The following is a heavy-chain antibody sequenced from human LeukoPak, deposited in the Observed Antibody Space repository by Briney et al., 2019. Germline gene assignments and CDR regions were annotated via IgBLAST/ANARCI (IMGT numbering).Heavy chain of an antibody. V-gene: IGHV3-48*01. Sequence: GGSLRLSCAASGFSFSSYSMNWVRQAPGKGLEWVSYISGSSSKIFYADSVKGRFTISRDNAKNSLCLQINSLRGEDTAMYYCARDLFAYWGQGTLVTVSS. D-gene: IGHD3-10*02. CDR3: ARDLFAY. CDR2: ISGSSSKI. J-gene: IGHJ4*02. CDR1: GFSFSSYS.